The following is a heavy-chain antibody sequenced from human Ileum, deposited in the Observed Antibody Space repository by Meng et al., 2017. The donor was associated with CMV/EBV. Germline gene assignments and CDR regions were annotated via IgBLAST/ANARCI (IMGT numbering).Heavy chain of an antibody. CDR2: IIPILGIA. J-gene: IGHJ6*02. CDR3: ARVLSRYDFWSGYSRNYYYYGMDV. Sequence: SVKVSCKASGGTFSSYAISWVRQAPGQGLEWMGGIIPILGIANYAQKFQGRVTITADKSTSTAYMELSSLRSEDTAVYYCARVLSRYDFWSGYSRNYYYYGMDVWGQGTTVTVFS. V-gene: IGHV1-69*10. D-gene: IGHD3-3*01. CDR1: GGTFSSYA.